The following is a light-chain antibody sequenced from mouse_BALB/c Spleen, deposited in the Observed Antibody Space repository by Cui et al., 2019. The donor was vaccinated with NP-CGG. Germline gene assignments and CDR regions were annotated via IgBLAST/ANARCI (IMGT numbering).Light chain of an antibody. CDR2: GTN. V-gene: IGLV1*01. Sequence: QVVATQESALTTSPGETGTLTCRSNTGTVTTSNYANWVQEKPDHLFTGLIGGTNNRVPGVPARFSGSLIGDKAALTITGAQTEDEAIYFCALWYSNHWVFGGGTKLTVL. J-gene: IGLJ1*01. CDR1: TGTVTTSNY. CDR3: ALWYSNHWV.